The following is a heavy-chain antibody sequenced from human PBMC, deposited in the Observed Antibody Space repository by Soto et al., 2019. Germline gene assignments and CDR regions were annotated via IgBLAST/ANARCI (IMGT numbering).Heavy chain of an antibody. CDR1: GYTFTSYD. Sequence: QVQLVQSGAEVKKPGASVKVSCKASGYTFTSYDIHWVRQAPGQGLEWMGWMNPNSGNTGYAQKFQGRVTMTRNTSISTAYMELSSLRSEDTAVYYCATTTTIFWHYGIDVWGQGTTVTVSS. J-gene: IGHJ6*02. D-gene: IGHD3-3*01. CDR3: ATTTTIFWHYGIDV. CDR2: MNPNSGNT. V-gene: IGHV1-8*01.